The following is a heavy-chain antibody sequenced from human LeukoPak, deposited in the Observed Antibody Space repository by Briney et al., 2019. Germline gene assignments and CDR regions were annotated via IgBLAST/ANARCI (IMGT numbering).Heavy chain of an antibody. D-gene: IGHD6-13*01. CDR1: GGSFSGYY. CDR3: ARYVSSWYYYMDV. J-gene: IGHJ6*03. CDR2: INHSGST. Sequence: SETLSLTCAVYGGSFSGYYWSWIRQPPGKGLEWIGEINHSGSTNYNPSLKSRVTISVDTSKNQFSLKLSSVTAADTAVYYCARYVSSWYYYMDVWGKGTTVTVSS. V-gene: IGHV4-34*01.